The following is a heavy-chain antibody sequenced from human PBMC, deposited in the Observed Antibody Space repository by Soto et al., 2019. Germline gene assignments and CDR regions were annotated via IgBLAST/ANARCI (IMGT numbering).Heavy chain of an antibody. CDR3: ARAGNCGGDCYFDY. J-gene: IGHJ4*02. Sequence: QVQLVQSGAEVKKPGSSVKVSCKASGGTFSSYAISWVRQAPGQGLEWMGGIIPIFGTANYAQKFQGRVTITADESTSPAYMELSSLRSEDTAVYYCARAGNCGGDCYFDYWGQGTLVTVSS. CDR2: IIPIFGTA. V-gene: IGHV1-69*12. D-gene: IGHD2-21*02. CDR1: GGTFSSYA.